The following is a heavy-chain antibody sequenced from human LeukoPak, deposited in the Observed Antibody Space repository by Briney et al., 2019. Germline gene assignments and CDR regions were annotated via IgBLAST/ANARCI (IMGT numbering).Heavy chain of an antibody. CDR1: GFTFSIYS. J-gene: IGHJ4*02. CDR2: ISSSGSYI. D-gene: IGHD6-13*01. V-gene: IGHV3-21*01. CDR3: AREDASSWDY. Sequence: GGSLRLSCAASGFTFSIYSMDWVRQAPGKGLEWVSSISSSGSYIYYADSLKGRFTISKDNAKNSLYLQMNSLRAEDTAVYYCAREDASSWDYWGQGILVTVSS.